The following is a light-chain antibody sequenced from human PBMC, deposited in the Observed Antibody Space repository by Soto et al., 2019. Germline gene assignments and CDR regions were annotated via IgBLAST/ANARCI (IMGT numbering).Light chain of an antibody. CDR2: RAS. CDR3: QQYNSYSVT. CDR1: QGISSY. J-gene: IGKJ5*01. Sequence: DIQMTQSPSTLSASVGDRVTITCRASQGISSYLAWYQQKPGKAPKLLIYRASILESGVPSRFSGSGSGTEFTLTISSLQPDDFATFYCQQYNSYSVTFGQGTRLEIK. V-gene: IGKV1-5*03.